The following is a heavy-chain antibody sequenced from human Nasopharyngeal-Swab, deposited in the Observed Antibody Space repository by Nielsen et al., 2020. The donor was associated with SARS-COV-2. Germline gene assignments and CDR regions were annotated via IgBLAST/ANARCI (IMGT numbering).Heavy chain of an antibody. Sequence: GESLKISCASSGFTFSDYYMSWIRQAPGKGLEWVSAISGSGGSTYYADSVKGRFTISRDNSKNTLYLQMNSLRAEDTAVYYCAKDLSSTSPYIYYYYYGMDVWGQGTTVTVSS. CDR3: AKDLSSTSPYIYYYYYGMDV. D-gene: IGHD2-2*01. J-gene: IGHJ6*02. CDR2: ISGSGGST. CDR1: GFTFSDYY. V-gene: IGHV3-23*01.